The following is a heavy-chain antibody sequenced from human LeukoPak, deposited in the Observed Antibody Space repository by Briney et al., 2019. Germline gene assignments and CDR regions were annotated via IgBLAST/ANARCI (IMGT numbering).Heavy chain of an antibody. Sequence: GSLRLSCAASGFTFSSYWMSWIRQPPGKGLEWIGSIYYSGSTYYNPSLKSRVTISVDTSKNQFSLKLSSVTAADTAVYYCARLDSSGYYYRFDYWGQGTLVTVSS. D-gene: IGHD3-22*01. V-gene: IGHV4-39*01. CDR2: IYYSGST. CDR3: ARLDSSGYYYRFDY. CDR1: GFTFSSYW. J-gene: IGHJ4*02.